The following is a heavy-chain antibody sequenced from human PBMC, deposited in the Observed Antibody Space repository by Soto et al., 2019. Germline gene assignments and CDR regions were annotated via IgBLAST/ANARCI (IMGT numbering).Heavy chain of an antibody. CDR3: ARRGSSSWYGY. J-gene: IGHJ4*02. Sequence: QLQLQESGPGLVKPSETLSLTCTVSGGSISSNSYYWGWIRQPPGKGLEWIGSIYYSGSTYYNPSLKSRVTISVDTSKNQFSLKLSSVTAVDTAVYYCARRGSSSWYGYWGQGTLVTVSS. CDR1: GGSISSNSYY. V-gene: IGHV4-39*01. CDR2: IYYSGST. D-gene: IGHD6-13*01.